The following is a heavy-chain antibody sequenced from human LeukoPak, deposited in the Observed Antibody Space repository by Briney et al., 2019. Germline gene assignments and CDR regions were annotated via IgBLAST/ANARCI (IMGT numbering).Heavy chain of an antibody. V-gene: IGHV1-2*02. D-gene: IGHD5-24*01. Sequence: GASVKVSCKASGYTFTGYYMHWVRQAPGQGLEWMGWINPNTGGTNYAQKFQGRVTMTRDTSISTAYMELSRLRSDDTAVYYCAKAADGYNYLWHIQFDPWGQGTLVTVSS. CDR1: GYTFTGYY. CDR2: INPNTGGT. CDR3: AKAADGYNYLWHIQFDP. J-gene: IGHJ5*02.